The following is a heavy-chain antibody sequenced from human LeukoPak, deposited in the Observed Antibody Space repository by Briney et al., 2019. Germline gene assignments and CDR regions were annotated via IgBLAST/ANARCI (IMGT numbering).Heavy chain of an antibody. Sequence: ASVKVSCKASGHTFTNYGITWVRQAPGQGLEWMGWISAYNGNTNYAQKLQGRVTMTTDTSTSTAYMELRSLRSDDTAVYYCARVRGEQQLVRNWFDPWGQGTLVTVSS. CDR2: ISAYNGNT. V-gene: IGHV1-18*01. D-gene: IGHD6-13*01. CDR1: GHTFTNYG. CDR3: ARVRGEQQLVRNWFDP. J-gene: IGHJ5*02.